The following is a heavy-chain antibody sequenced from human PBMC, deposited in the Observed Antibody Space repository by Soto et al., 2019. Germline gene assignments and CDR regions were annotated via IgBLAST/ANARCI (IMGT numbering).Heavy chain of an antibody. CDR2: IYNSGST. Sequence: SETLSLTCAVSGYSISSGYYWGWIRQPPGKGLEWFGSIYNSGSTYYNPSLKSRVTISVDTSKNQFSLKLSSVTAADTAVYYCARGYIAVAGKGRYDPWGQATLVTRAS. D-gene: IGHD6-19*01. CDR1: GYSISSGYY. CDR3: ARGYIAVAGKGRYDP. V-gene: IGHV4-38-2*01. J-gene: IGHJ5*02.